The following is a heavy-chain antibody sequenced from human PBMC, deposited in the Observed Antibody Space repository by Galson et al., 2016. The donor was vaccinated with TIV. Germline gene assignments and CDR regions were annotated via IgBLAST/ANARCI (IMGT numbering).Heavy chain of an antibody. Sequence: ASGGKFSSYAINWVRQAPGQGLEWMGRIISIFRTANYAEKFQGRVTITADDSTNIFHMELSSLKSEDTAVYYCARRTDGHLYDYYGMDVWGQGTTVIVSS. CDR3: ARRTDGHLYDYYGMDV. CDR2: IISIFRTA. D-gene: IGHD5-24*01. J-gene: IGHJ6*02. CDR1: GGKFSSYA. V-gene: IGHV1-69*15.